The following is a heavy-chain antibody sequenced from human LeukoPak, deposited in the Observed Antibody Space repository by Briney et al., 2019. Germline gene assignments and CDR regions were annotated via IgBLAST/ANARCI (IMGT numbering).Heavy chain of an antibody. CDR2: IKQDESEK. D-gene: IGHD2-2*01. CDR3: ARALDSSSSRYQAFEE. CDR1: GFTFSNYW. J-gene: IGHJ4*02. Sequence: GGSLRLSRSASGFTFSNYWMSWVRQAPGKGLEWVANIKQDESEKYYVDSVKGRFTISRDNAKSSLYLQMNSLRAEDTAVYYCARALDSSSSRYQAFEEWGQGTLVTVSS. V-gene: IGHV3-7*01.